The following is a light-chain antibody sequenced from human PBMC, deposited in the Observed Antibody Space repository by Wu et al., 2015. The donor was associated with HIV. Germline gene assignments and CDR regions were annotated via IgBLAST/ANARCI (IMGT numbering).Light chain of an antibody. CDR2: AAS. V-gene: IGKV1-9*01. J-gene: IGKJ1*01. Sequence: DIQLTQSPSFLSASVGDRVTITCRVSQGIDFYLAWYQQKSGEAPQLLVYAASTLQSGVPSRFSGSGSGTEFTLTISSLQPEDFATYYCQQHKTYPRTF. CDR3: QQHKTYPRT. CDR1: QGIDFY.